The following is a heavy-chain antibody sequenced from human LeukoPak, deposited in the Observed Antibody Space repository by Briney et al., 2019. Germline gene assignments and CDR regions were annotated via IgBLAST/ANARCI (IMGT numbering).Heavy chain of an antibody. D-gene: IGHD4-17*01. J-gene: IGHJ4*02. CDR2: INAGNGNT. V-gene: IGHV1-3*01. Sequence: ASVKVSCKASGYTFTSYAMHWVRQAPGQRLEWMGWINAGNGNTKYSQKFQGRVTITRDTSASTAYMGLSSLRSEDTAVYYCARELIVYGDYALGYWGQGTLVTVSS. CDR3: ARELIVYGDYALGY. CDR1: GYTFTSYA.